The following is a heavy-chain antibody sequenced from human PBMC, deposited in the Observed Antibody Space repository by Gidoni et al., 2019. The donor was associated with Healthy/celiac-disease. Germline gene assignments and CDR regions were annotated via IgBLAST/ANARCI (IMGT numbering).Heavy chain of an antibody. Sequence: QVQLVQSGAEVKKPGAAGKVCCKASGDTFTGYYMHWVRRAPGQGLEWIGWINPNSGGTNYAQKLQCRVTMTRDTSISTAYMELSRLRSDDTAVYYCARGIRTNWYFDLWGRGTLVTVSS. J-gene: IGHJ2*01. CDR1: GDTFTGYY. CDR2: INPNSGGT. CDR3: ARGIRTNWYFDL. D-gene: IGHD3-10*01. V-gene: IGHV1-2*02.